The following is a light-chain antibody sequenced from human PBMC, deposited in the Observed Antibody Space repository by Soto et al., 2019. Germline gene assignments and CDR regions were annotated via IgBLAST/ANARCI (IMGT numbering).Light chain of an antibody. CDR3: QQYGSSPLT. J-gene: IGKJ4*01. CDR1: QSVSSNY. V-gene: IGKV3-20*01. CDR2: RAS. Sequence: EIVFTPSPGTPAFSPGERATLSFRASQSVSSNYLAWYQQKPGQAPKVLIYRASIRATGIPDRFSGSGSGTDFTLTISRLEPEDFAVYYCQQYGSSPLTFGGGTKVDIK.